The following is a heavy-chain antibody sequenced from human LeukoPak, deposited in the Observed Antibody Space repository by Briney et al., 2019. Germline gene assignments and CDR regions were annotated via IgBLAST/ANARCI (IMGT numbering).Heavy chain of an antibody. J-gene: IGHJ6*02. Sequence: PSETLSLTCTVSGGSISSYYWSWIWQPPGKGLEWIGYIYYSGSTNYNPSLKSRVTISVDTSKNQFSLKLSSVTAADTAVYYCARDSAVTTSYYYYGMDVWGQGTTVTVSS. V-gene: IGHV4-59*01. CDR3: ARDSAVTTSYYYYGMDV. D-gene: IGHD4-17*01. CDR2: IYYSGST. CDR1: GGSISSYY.